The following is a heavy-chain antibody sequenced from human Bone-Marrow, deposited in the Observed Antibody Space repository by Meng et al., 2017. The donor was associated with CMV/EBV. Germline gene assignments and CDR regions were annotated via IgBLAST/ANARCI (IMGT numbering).Heavy chain of an antibody. J-gene: IGHJ4*02. CDR1: GFTFSSYA. V-gene: IGHV3-23*03. CDR3: AKDGNGGNPLFDY. D-gene: IGHD2-15*01. Sequence: GESLKISCAASGFTFSSYAMSWVRQAPGKGLEWVSVIYSGGSSTYYADSVKGRFTISRDNSKNTLHLQMNSLRAGDTAVYYCAKDGNGGNPLFDYWGRGTLVTVSS. CDR2: IYSGGSST.